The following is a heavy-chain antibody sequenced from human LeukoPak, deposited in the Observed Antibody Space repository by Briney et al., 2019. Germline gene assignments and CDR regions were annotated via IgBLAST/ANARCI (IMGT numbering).Heavy chain of an antibody. CDR3: VKDPLVSYAIAEC. Sequence: GGSLRLSCAASGFTFRNHAISWVRQAPGKGRQWDSSFNGGGGKTWYPDSVKGQFTISRDNSKNTVYLQMNSLRAEDTARYGCVKDPLVSYAIAECWGPGTLVTV. D-gene: IGHD2-2*01. CDR1: GFTFRNHA. J-gene: IGHJ1*01. V-gene: IGHV3-23*01. CDR2: FNGGGGKT.